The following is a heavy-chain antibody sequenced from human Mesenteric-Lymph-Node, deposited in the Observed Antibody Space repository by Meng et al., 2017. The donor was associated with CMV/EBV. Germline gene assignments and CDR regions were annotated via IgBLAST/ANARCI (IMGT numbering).Heavy chain of an antibody. Sequence: GGSLRLSCAASGFTFSSYGMHWVRQAPGKGLEWVAFIRYDGSNKYYADSVKGRFTISRDNSKNTLYLQMNSLRAEDTAVYYCAKGAIPGRYSNYVSIPNRDGMDVWGQGTTVTVSS. CDR1: GFTFSSYG. CDR3: AKGAIPGRYSNYVSIPNRDGMDV. D-gene: IGHD4-11*01. V-gene: IGHV3-30*02. CDR2: IRYDGSNK. J-gene: IGHJ6*02.